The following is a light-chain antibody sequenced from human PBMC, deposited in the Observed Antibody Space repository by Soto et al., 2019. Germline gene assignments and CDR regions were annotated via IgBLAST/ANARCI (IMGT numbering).Light chain of an antibody. CDR1: NIGSKS. V-gene: IGLV3-21*04. Sequence: SYELTQPPAVSVAPGKTAKITCGGSNIGSKSVHWYQQKPGQAPVLVIYYDTDRPSGVPERLSGSNSGSTAALTISRVEALDETDYYCQVWDIGSGVIFGGGTKLTVL. J-gene: IGLJ2*01. CDR2: YDT. CDR3: QVWDIGSGVI.